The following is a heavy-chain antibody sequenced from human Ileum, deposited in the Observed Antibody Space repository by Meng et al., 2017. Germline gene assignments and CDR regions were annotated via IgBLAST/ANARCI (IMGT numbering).Heavy chain of an antibody. Sequence: QVQLGQSGAEVKKPGASVKVSCKASGYTFTGYYMHWVRQAPGQGLEWMGRINPNTGSTNYAQNFQGRVTLTRDTSISTAYMELSTLKSDDTAVYYCASEVGIWGQGTLVTVSS. CDR3: ASEVGI. J-gene: IGHJ4*02. V-gene: IGHV1-2*06. D-gene: IGHD2-21*01. CDR2: INPNTGST. CDR1: GYTFTGYY.